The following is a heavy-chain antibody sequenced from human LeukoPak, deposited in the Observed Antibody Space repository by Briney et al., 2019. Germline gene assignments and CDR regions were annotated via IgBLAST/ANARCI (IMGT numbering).Heavy chain of an antibody. J-gene: IGHJ4*02. Sequence: GGSLRLSCAASGFTFSSYRMNWVRQAPGKGLEWVSYISSDSTTIYYADSVKGRFTISRDNAKNSLYLQMNSLRDEDTAVYYCGRGRAYWGQGTLVSASS. CDR1: GFTFSSYR. CDR2: ISSDSTTI. V-gene: IGHV3-48*02. CDR3: GRGRAY.